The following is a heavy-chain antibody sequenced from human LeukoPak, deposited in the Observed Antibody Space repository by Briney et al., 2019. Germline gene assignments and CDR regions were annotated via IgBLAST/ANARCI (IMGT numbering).Heavy chain of an antibody. D-gene: IGHD3-22*01. V-gene: IGHV4-31*03. J-gene: IGHJ3*02. Sequence: PSETLSLTCTVSGGSITSDSYYWSWIRQHPGKGLEWIGYIYYTGATDYSPSLKSRVIISLDTSKNQFSLNLSSVTAADTAVYYCSRNATYFYARSGYYYPYDAFDIWGQGTMATVSS. CDR3: SRNATYFYARSGYYYPYDAFDI. CDR2: IYYTGAT. CDR1: GGSITSDSYY.